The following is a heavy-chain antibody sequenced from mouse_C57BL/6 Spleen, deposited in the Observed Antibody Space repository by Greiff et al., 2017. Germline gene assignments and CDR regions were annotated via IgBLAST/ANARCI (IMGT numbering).Heavy chain of an antibody. D-gene: IGHD2-14*01. CDR3: AREGTWYFDV. CDR2: IYPSDSET. J-gene: IGHJ1*03. V-gene: IGHV1-61*01. CDR1: GYTFTSYW. Sequence: QVQLQQPGAELVRPGSSVKLSCKASGYTFTSYWMDWVKQRPGQGLEWIGNIYPSDSETHYTQKFKDKATLTVDKSSSTAYMQHSSLTSEDSAVYYCAREGTWYFDVWGTGTTVTVSS.